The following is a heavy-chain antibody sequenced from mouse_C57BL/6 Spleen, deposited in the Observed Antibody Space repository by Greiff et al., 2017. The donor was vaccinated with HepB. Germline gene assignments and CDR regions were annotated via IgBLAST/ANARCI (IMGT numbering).Heavy chain of an antibody. CDR2: IYPGDGDT. J-gene: IGHJ3*01. CDR3: TRAKLFYVRARAY. Sequence: QVQLQQSGPELVKPGASVKISCKASGYAFSSSWMNWVKQRPGKGLEWIGRIYPGDGDTNYNGKFKGKATLTADKTSSTAYMQLSSLTSEDSAVYLCTRAKLFYVRARAYGGKETLVSVSA. V-gene: IGHV1-82*01. CDR1: GYAFSSSW. D-gene: IGHD2-1*01.